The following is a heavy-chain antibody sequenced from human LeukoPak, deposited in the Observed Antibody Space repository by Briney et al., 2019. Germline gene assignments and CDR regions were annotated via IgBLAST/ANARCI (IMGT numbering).Heavy chain of an antibody. Sequence: GRSLRLSCAASGFTFSSYGMHWVRQAPGKGLQWVAFISYDGINKYYADSVKGRFTISRGNSKNALYLQMNSLRAEDTAVYYCAKDYRHPYYDTIAFDIWGQGTMVTVSS. J-gene: IGHJ3*02. CDR2: ISYDGINK. V-gene: IGHV3-30*18. CDR3: AKDYRHPYYDTIAFDI. D-gene: IGHD3-22*01. CDR1: GFTFSSYG.